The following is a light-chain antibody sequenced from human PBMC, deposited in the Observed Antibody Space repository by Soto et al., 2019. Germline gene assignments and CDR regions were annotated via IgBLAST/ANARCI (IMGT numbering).Light chain of an antibody. V-gene: IGKV1-33*01. Sequence: DIQMIQSPSSLSASVGDRVTITCQASQDISNYLNWYQQKPGKAPKLLIYDASNLETGVPSRFSGCGSGTDFTFTISSLQPEDIATYYCQQYDNLPLTFGGGTKVEIK. J-gene: IGKJ4*01. CDR3: QQYDNLPLT. CDR1: QDISNY. CDR2: DAS.